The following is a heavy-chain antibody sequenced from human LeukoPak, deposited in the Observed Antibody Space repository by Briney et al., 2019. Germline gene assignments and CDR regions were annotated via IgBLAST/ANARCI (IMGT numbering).Heavy chain of an antibody. D-gene: IGHD1-1*01. V-gene: IGHV3-7*01. Sequence: GGSLRLSCVVSGLMFRDYWMTWVRQTPGKGPEWVATIKPDGSQKYYLDSVKGRFTISRDNAKNSLYLQMNSLRVEDTAVYYCARLGLEVGGPNWFDPWGQGTLVTVSS. J-gene: IGHJ5*02. CDR3: ARLGLEVGGPNWFDP. CDR2: IKPDGSQK. CDR1: GLMFRDYW.